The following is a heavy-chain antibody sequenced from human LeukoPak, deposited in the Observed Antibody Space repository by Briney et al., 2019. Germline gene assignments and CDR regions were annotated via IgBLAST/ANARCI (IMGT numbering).Heavy chain of an antibody. Sequence: SETLSLTCAVYGGSFSNYYWSWIRQPPGKGLEWIGEISHRESTNYNPSLKSRVTISVDTSKNQFSLKLSSVTAADTAVYFCARGTDYGDYRYAFDIWGQGTMVTVSS. V-gene: IGHV4-34*01. CDR1: GGSFSNYY. J-gene: IGHJ3*02. CDR3: ARGTDYGDYRYAFDI. D-gene: IGHD4-17*01. CDR2: ISHREST.